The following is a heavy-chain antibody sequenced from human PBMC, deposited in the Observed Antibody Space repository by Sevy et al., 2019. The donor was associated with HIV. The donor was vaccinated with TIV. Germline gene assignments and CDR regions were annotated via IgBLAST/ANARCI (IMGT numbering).Heavy chain of an antibody. V-gene: IGHV3-48*03. CDR1: GVAPSGFIFRSYE. D-gene: IGHD6-13*01. Sequence: GGSLRLSCAGSGVAPSGFIFRSYEMNWVRQAPGKGLEWVAFVTHTDTTKYYADSLKGRFTISRDNARNLLFLQMNNLRAEDTALYYCVRDNGAAAGDYWAQGTLVTVSS. CDR2: VTHTDTTK. J-gene: IGHJ4*02. CDR3: VRDNGAAAGDY.